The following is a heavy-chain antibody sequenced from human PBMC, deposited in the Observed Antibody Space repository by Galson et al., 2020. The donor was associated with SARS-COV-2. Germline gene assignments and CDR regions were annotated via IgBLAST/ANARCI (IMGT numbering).Heavy chain of an antibody. CDR2: ISGSGGST. V-gene: IGHV3-23*01. Sequence: GESLKISCAASGFTFSSYAMSWVRQAPGKGLEWVSAISGSGGSTYYADSVKGRFTISRDNSKNTLYLQMNILRAEDTAVYYCAKGKDWYYYYYMDVWGKGTTVTVSS. D-gene: IGHD2-15*01. CDR1: GFTFSSYA. J-gene: IGHJ6*03. CDR3: AKGKDWYYYYYMDV.